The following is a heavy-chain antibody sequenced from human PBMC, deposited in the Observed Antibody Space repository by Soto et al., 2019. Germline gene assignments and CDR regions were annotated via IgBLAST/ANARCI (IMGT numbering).Heavy chain of an antibody. CDR2: VFYSGGT. D-gene: IGHD4-4*01. V-gene: IGHV4-59*08. J-gene: IGHJ6*03. CDR1: GGSISSYY. CDR3: ARHETTSDYYYYYMDV. Sequence: SETLSLTCTVSGGSISSYYWSWIRQPPGKGLEWIGYVFYSGGTNYNPSLKSRVTISVDTSKNQFSLKLSSVTAADTAVYYCARHETTSDYYYYYMDVWGKGTTVTVSS.